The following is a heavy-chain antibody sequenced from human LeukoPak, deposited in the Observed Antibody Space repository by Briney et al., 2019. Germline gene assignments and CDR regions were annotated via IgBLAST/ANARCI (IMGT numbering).Heavy chain of an antibody. D-gene: IGHD6-19*01. Sequence: GRSLRLSCAASGFTVSSNYMSWVRQAPGKGLEHLSVIYSGGSTYYADSVKGRFTISRDNSKNTLYLQMNSLRAEDTAVYYCARAGAVEVFDYWGQGTLVSVSS. CDR1: GFTVSSNY. CDR2: IYSGGST. CDR3: ARAGAVEVFDY. J-gene: IGHJ4*02. V-gene: IGHV3-53*01.